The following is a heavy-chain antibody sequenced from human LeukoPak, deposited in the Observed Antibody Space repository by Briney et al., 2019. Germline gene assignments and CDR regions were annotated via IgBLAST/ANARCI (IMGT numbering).Heavy chain of an antibody. J-gene: IGHJ2*01. Sequence: SEALSLTCTVSGGSISSYYWSWIRQPPGKGLEWIGYIYYSGSTNYNPSLKSRVTISIDTSKNQFSLKLISVTAADTAVYYCARTAMISTWYFDLWGRGTLVTVSS. V-gene: IGHV4-59*01. CDR1: GGSISSYY. CDR3: ARTAMISTWYFDL. D-gene: IGHD5-18*01. CDR2: IYYSGST.